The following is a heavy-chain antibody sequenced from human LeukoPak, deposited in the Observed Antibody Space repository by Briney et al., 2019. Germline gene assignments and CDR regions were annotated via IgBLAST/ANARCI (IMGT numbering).Heavy chain of an antibody. Sequence: GGSLRLSCAAPGFTFDDYAMHLVRQAPGKGLGWVSGISWNSGSIGYADSVKGRFTISRDNAKNSLYLQMNSLRAEDTALYYCAKGGGSSWYDYFDYWGQGTLVTVSS. CDR2: ISWNSGSI. J-gene: IGHJ4*02. D-gene: IGHD6-13*01. CDR3: AKGGGSSWYDYFDY. V-gene: IGHV3-9*01. CDR1: GFTFDDYA.